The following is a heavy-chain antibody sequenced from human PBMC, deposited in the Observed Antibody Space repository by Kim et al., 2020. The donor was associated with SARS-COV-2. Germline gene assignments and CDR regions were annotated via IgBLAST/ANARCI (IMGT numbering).Heavy chain of an antibody. Sequence: SETLSLTCTVSGGSISSGGYYWSWIRQHPGKGLEWIGYIYYSGSTYYNPSLKSRVTISVDTSKNQFSLKLSSVTAADTAVYYCARVLRGYYDSSGYYYPLWFRPWGQGTLGTVSS. J-gene: IGHJ5*02. V-gene: IGHV4-31*03. D-gene: IGHD3-22*01. CDR1: GGSISSGGYY. CDR2: IYYSGST. CDR3: ARVLRGYYDSSGYYYPLWFRP.